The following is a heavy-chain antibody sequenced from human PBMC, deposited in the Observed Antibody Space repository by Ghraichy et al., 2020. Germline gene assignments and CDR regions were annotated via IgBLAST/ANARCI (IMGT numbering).Heavy chain of an antibody. D-gene: IGHD3-16*02. CDR3: ATGPENVNALAV. V-gene: IGHV4-4*07. J-gene: IGHJ4*02. Sequence: SETLSLTCNVSGGSIFGFYYNWIRQPAGKGLEWIGRIYIHKSPPTSPVIHYNPSLNSRVTLSVDKSKNQFSLQVNSVTAADTAVYFCATGPENVNALAVWGQGTPVTVSS. CDR1: GGSIFGFY. CDR2: IYIHKSPPTSPVI.